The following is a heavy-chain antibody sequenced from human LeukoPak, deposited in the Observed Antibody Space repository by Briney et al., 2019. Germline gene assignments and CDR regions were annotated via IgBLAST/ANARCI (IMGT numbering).Heavy chain of an antibody. J-gene: IGHJ4*02. V-gene: IGHV1-46*01. CDR2: INPSGGST. Sequence: ASVKVSCKASGYTFTSYHMHWVRQAPGQGLEWMGIINPSGGSTSYAQKFQGRVTMTRDTSTSTVYMELSSLRSEDTAVYYCARVTGSGRLLPLWGQGTLVTVSS. CDR1: GYTFTSYH. CDR3: ARVTGSGRLLPL. D-gene: IGHD3-10*01.